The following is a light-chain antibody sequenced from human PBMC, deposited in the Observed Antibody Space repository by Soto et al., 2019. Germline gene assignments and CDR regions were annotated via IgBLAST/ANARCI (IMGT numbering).Light chain of an antibody. V-gene: IGKV1-9*01. Sequence: DIQLTQAPSFLSASAGDRVTITCRASQVISSYLAWYQQKPGRAPKLLIYAASTLQSGVPSRFSGSGSGTEFTLTITSLQPEDFATYYRQQLNSFPITFGQGTRLEIK. CDR2: AAS. CDR1: QVISSY. CDR3: QQLNSFPIT. J-gene: IGKJ5*01.